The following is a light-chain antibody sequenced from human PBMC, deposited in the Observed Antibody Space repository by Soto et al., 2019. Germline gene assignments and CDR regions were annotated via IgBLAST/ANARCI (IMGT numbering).Light chain of an antibody. Sequence: QSVLTQPPSASGSSGQSVTFSCTATSSVLGASNSVSWYQQSPGEAPKLIIYPVTMRPSGVSHRLSASKTGNTASLTIFGLQAEEEADYYCSSYIDRSIRLIGNGTKDTVL. J-gene: IGLJ1*01. CDR1: SSVLGASNS. CDR2: PVT. CDR3: SSYIDRSIRL. V-gene: IGLV2-8*01.